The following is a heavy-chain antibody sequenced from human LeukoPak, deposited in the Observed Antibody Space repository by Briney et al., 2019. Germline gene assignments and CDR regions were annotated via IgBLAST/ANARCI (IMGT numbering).Heavy chain of an antibody. V-gene: IGHV4-4*07. CDR1: GGSISSYY. D-gene: IGHD1-26*01. Sequence: SETLSLTCTVSGGSISSYYWNWIRQPAGKGLEYIGRTYTGGSTNYNPSLKSRVTTSVDTSKNQFSLKLSSVTVADTAVYYCVGGTYYGGDSWGQGTLVTVSS. CDR2: TYTGGST. CDR3: VGGTYYGGDS. J-gene: IGHJ4*02.